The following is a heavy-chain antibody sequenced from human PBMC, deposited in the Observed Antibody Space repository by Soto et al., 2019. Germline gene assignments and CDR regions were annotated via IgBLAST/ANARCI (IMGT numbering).Heavy chain of an antibody. CDR3: ARAWVYYDSSGFRSG. Sequence: GGSLRLSCAASGFTFSSYWMHWVRQAPGKGLVWVSRINSDGSSTSYADSVKGRFTISRDNAKNTLYLQMNSLRAEDTAVYYCARAWVYYDSSGFRSGWGQGTLVTVSS. J-gene: IGHJ4*02. V-gene: IGHV3-74*01. CDR2: INSDGSST. CDR1: GFTFSSYW. D-gene: IGHD3-22*01.